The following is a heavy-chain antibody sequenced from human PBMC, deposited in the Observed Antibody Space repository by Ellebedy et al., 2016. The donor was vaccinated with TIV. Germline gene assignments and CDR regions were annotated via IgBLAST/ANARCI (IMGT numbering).Heavy chain of an antibody. V-gene: IGHV3-23*01. CDR3: ANRAQDFGVVIHFDY. CDR2: ISGSGGST. D-gene: IGHD3-3*01. CDR1: GFTFSSYA. Sequence: GESLKISCAASGFTFSSYAMSWVRQAPGKGLEWVSAISGSGGSTYYADSVKGRFTISRDNSKNTLYLQMNSLRAEDTAVYYCANRAQDFGVVIHFDYWGQGTLDTVSS. J-gene: IGHJ4*02.